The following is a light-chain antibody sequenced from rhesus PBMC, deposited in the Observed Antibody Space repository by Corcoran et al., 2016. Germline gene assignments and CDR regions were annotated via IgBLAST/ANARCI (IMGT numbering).Light chain of an antibody. J-gene: IGKJ2*01. CDR2: EAS. CDR1: QSISSW. V-gene: IGKV1-22*01. CDR3: QQYSSGPYS. Sequence: DIQITQSPSSLSTSIGDTVTITCRASQSISSWLDWYQKKPRNAPKLLIYEASKLGRGVPSRFSGSGSWTHFHLIISNLQSEDFVTYYCQQYSSGPYSLGQGTKVEIK.